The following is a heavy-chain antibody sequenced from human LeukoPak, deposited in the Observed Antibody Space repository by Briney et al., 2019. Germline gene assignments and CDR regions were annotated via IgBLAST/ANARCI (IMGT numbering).Heavy chain of an antibody. CDR3: ARSGYSYGPDFDY. V-gene: IGHV4-59*08. CDR2: IYYSGST. D-gene: IGHD5-18*01. Sequence: SETLSLTCAVSGGSVSGYYWTWMRQPPGKGLEWIGYIYYSGSTTYNPSLKSRVTISVDTSKNQFSLKLSSVTAADTAVYYCARSGYSYGPDFDYWGQGTLVTVSS. J-gene: IGHJ4*02. CDR1: GGSVSGYY.